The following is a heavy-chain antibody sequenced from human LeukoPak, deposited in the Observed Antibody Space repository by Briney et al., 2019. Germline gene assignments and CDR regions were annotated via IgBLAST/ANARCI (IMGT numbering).Heavy chain of an antibody. CDR3: ARDYYGSGTFADH. D-gene: IGHD3-10*01. CDR1: GFTFSSYS. Sequence: PGGSLRLSCAASGFTFSSYSMNWVRQAPGKGLEWVSSISSSSSYIYYADSVKGRFTISRDNAKNSLYLQMNSLRAEDTAVYYCARDYYGSGTFADHWGQGTLVTVSS. CDR2: ISSSSSYI. J-gene: IGHJ5*02. V-gene: IGHV3-21*01.